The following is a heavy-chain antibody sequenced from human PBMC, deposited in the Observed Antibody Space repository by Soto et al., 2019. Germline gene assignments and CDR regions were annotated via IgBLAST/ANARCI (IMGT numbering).Heavy chain of an antibody. CDR3: AKCITALGPIDY. D-gene: IGHD6-6*01. V-gene: IGHV4-59*06. Sequence: PSETLSLTCTVSGGSISSYYWSWIRQPPGKGLEWIGYIYYSGSTYYNPSLKSRVTISVDTSKNHFSLKLSSVTAADTAVYYCAKCITALGPIDYWGQGNLVTVSS. CDR1: GGSISSYY. CDR2: IYYSGST. J-gene: IGHJ4*02.